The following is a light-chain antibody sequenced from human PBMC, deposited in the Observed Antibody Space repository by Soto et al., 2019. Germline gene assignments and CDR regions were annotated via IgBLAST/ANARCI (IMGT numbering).Light chain of an antibody. Sequence: EVVLTQSSATLCVSPGERGTLSCRASQSLSSGFLAWYQQKPGQAPRLLISGASRRATGIPVRFSGSGSGTDFRLTISRLDPEDFAVYYCQQYETSSPTFGQGTQVDIK. CDR3: QQYETSSPT. CDR1: QSLSSGF. V-gene: IGKV3-20*01. J-gene: IGKJ1*01. CDR2: GAS.